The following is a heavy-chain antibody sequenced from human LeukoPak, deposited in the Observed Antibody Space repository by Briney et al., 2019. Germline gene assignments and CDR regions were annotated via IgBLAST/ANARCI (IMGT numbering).Heavy chain of an antibody. CDR1: GGSISSYY. J-gene: IGHJ5*01. D-gene: IGHD2-2*01. Sequence: SETLSLTCTVSGGSISSYYWSWIRQPPGKGLEWIGHVYYSGNTNYNPSLKSRVTISVDTSKNQFSLKLSSVTAADTAVYYCAREAGSSSWYDSWGQGTLVTVSS. CDR3: AREAGSSSWYDS. CDR2: VYYSGNT. V-gene: IGHV4-59*01.